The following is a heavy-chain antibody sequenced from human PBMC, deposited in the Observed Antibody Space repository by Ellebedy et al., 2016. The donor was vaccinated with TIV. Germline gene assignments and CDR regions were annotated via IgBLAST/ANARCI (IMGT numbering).Heavy chain of an antibody. Sequence: GGSLRLXCAAPGFTFSSYGMHWVRQAPGKGLEWVAVIWYDGSNKYYADSVKGRFTISRDNSKNTLYLQMNSLRAEDTAVYYCARDSKLRGYSSGWYAGFDYWGQGTLVTVSS. CDR2: IWYDGSNK. CDR1: GFTFSSYG. J-gene: IGHJ4*02. D-gene: IGHD6-19*01. V-gene: IGHV3-33*01. CDR3: ARDSKLRGYSSGWYAGFDY.